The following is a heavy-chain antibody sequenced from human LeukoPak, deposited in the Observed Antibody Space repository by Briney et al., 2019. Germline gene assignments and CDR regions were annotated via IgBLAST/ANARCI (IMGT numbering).Heavy chain of an antibody. Sequence: SETLSLTCTVSGYSISSGYYWGWIRQPPGKGLEWIGSIYHSGSTYYNPSLKSRDTISVDTAKNQFSLKLSSVTAADTAVYYCARNSENYFDYWGQGTLVTVSS. CDR2: IYHSGST. V-gene: IGHV4-38-2*02. CDR3: ARNSENYFDY. J-gene: IGHJ4*02. D-gene: IGHD1-26*01. CDR1: GYSISSGYY.